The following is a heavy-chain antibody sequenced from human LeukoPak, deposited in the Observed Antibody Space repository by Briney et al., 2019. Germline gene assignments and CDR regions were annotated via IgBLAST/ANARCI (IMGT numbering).Heavy chain of an antibody. CDR3: ARRDSYGGGWFDP. D-gene: IGHD4-23*01. J-gene: IGHJ5*02. CDR2: IYYSGST. CDR1: GGSISSNNYY. V-gene: IGHV4-39*01. Sequence: PSETLSLTCTVYGGSISSNNYYWGRVRQPPGKGLDLIGTIYYSGSTYYKPSLKSRVTISVDTSKNQLSLKLSSVTAADTAVYYCARRDSYGGGWFDPWGQGTLVTVSS.